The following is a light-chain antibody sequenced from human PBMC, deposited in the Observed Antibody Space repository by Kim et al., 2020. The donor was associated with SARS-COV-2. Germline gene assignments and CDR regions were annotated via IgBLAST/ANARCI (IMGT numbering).Light chain of an antibody. CDR1: PTTTGASY. CDR3: AAWDNILSGWL. CDR2: TGK. Sequence: QRNPTACLGSPTTTGASYVYWYQQRTGAGPHLRFCTGKPRPSGVPDRFSASTSGTSAYPAIRCLRSEDEADYYCAAWDNILSGWLFGGGTQLTAL. V-gene: IGLV1-47*01. J-gene: IGLJ3*02.